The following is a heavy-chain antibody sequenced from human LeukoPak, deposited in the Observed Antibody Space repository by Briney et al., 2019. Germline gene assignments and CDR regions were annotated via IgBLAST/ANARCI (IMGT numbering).Heavy chain of an antibody. CDR2: INHSGST. J-gene: IGHJ6*03. V-gene: IGHV4-34*01. D-gene: IGHD3-16*02. Sequence: SETLSLTCAVYGGSFSGYYWSWIRQPPGKGLEWIGEINHSGSTNYNPSLKSRVTISVDTSKNQFSLKLSSVTAADTAVYYCARGLVGYTQPRYYYYMDVWGKGTTVTVSS. CDR3: ARGLVGYTQPRYYYYMDV. CDR1: GGSFSGYY.